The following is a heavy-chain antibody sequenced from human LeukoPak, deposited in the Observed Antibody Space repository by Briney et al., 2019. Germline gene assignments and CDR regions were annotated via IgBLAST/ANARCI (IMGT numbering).Heavy chain of an antibody. Sequence: GGSLRLSCAASGFTFSSYSMNWVRQAPGKGLEWVSSISSSSSYIYYADSVKGRFTISRDNAKNSLYLQMNSLRAEDTAVYYCARMYSYGYRRPDTSDHWGQGTLVTVSS. CDR3: ARMYSYGYRRPDTSDH. D-gene: IGHD5-18*01. V-gene: IGHV3-21*01. J-gene: IGHJ4*02. CDR2: ISSSSSYI. CDR1: GFTFSSYS.